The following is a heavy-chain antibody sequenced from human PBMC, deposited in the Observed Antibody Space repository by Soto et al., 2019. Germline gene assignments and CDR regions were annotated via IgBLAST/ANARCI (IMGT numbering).Heavy chain of an antibody. CDR2: IYPGDSDS. CDR1: GYTFTTYW. D-gene: IGHD2-8*01. CDR3: ARHRGYCTSTSCYGMDV. Sequence: GESLKISCEGSGYTFTTYWVAWVRQMPGKGLEWVGSIYPGDSDSRYNPSVQGQVSISADRSISTAYLQWNSLKASDTAIYFCARHRGYCTSTSCYGMDVWGQGTTVTVS. J-gene: IGHJ6*02. V-gene: IGHV5-51*01.